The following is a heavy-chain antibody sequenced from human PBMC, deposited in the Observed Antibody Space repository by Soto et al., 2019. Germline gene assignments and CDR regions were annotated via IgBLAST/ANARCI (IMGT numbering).Heavy chain of an antibody. Sequence: QVQLQQWGAGLLKPSETLSLTCAVYGESLSGYYWTWIRQPPGTGLEWIGEIGQRGDANYNPSLKSRVTMSVDTSRTQFSLRLTSVTAADTAVFYCARGRSAHYYDHTGIEYWGQGTLVTVSS. CDR3: ARGRSAHYYDHTGIEY. J-gene: IGHJ4*02. D-gene: IGHD3-22*01. CDR1: GESLSGYY. V-gene: IGHV4-34*01. CDR2: IGQRGDA.